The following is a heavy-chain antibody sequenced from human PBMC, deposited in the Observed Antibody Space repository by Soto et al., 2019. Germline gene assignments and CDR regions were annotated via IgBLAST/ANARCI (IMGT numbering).Heavy chain of an antibody. D-gene: IGHD5-18*01. V-gene: IGHV3-21*01. CDR3: TRGCTAMVLVSRGAGMDV. J-gene: IGHJ6*02. Sequence: EVQLVESGGGLVKPGGSLRLSCAASGFTFSDYSMNWVRQGPGKGLEWVSSISSSSDFIFYADSVQGRFTISRDNAKNSLYLQMNSLRAEDPAVYYCTRGCTAMVLVSRGAGMDVWGQGTTVTVSS. CDR1: GFTFSDYS. CDR2: ISSSSDFI.